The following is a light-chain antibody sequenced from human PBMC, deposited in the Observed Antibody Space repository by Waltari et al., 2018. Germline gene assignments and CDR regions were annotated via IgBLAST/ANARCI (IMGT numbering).Light chain of an antibody. CDR3: MQSLQNSVT. Sequence: DILMTQSPVSLSVTPGEPASISCTSSQSLQHRNGYNYLDWYLPKPGLSPQLLIYFASYRAAGVPDRFSGSGSVTDFTLRISRVEAEDVGVYYCMQSLQNSVTFGQGTRLEMK. V-gene: IGKV2-28*01. CDR2: FAS. CDR1: QSLQHRNGYNY. J-gene: IGKJ5*01.